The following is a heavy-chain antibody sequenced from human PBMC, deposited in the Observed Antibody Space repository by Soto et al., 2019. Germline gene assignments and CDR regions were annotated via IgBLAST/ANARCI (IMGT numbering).Heavy chain of an antibody. CDR3: ATPVVIHSHAGYFQH. Sequence: QVQLVQSGAEVKKPGFSVKVSCKASGGTFSSYAISWVRQAPGQGLEWMGGVIPIFGTANYAQKFEGRVTITADESTSTAYMELSSLKSEDTAVYYCATPVVIHSHAGYFQHWGQGTLVTVSS. V-gene: IGHV1-69*01. J-gene: IGHJ1*01. D-gene: IGHD3-22*01. CDR2: VIPIFGTA. CDR1: GGTFSSYA.